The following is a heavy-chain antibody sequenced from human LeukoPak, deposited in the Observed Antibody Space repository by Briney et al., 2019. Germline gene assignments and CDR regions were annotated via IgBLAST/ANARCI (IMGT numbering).Heavy chain of an antibody. V-gene: IGHV1-58*02. CDR2: IVVGSGNT. D-gene: IGHD3-22*01. Sequence: TSVKVSCKASGFTFTSSAMQWVRQARGQRLEWIGWIVVGSGNTNYAQKFQERVTITRDMSTSTAYMELSSLRSEGTAVYYCAADRNYYDSSGYYYAPIDAFDIWGQGTMVTVSS. CDR1: GFTFTSSA. CDR3: AADRNYYDSSGYYYAPIDAFDI. J-gene: IGHJ3*02.